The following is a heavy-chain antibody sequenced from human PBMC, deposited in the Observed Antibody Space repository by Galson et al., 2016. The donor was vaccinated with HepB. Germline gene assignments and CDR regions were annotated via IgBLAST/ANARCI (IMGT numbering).Heavy chain of an antibody. J-gene: IGHJ6*02. D-gene: IGHD1-1*01. CDR3: TRATTGYYYGMDV. CDR2: IWYDGSYQ. V-gene: IGHV3-33*01. CDR1: HFTFRTFA. Sequence: SLRLSCAASHFTFRTFAMHWVRQAPGKGLEWVALIWYDGSYQFYSDSVKGRFTISRDNSKSTLYLQMSSLRAADTALYYCTRATTGYYYGMDVWGQGTTVTVSS.